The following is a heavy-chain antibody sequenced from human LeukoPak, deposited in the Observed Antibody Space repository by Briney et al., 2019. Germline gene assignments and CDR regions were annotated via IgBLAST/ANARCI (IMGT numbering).Heavy chain of an antibody. CDR2: IFRSGST. CDR1: GYSISSGYY. V-gene: IGHV4-38-2*02. CDR3: TVSTRGYAVLADY. D-gene: IGHD3-3*01. Sequence: SETLSLTCTVSGYSISSGYYWGWMRQPPGKGLEWIGNIFRSGSTHYSPSLKSRVAMSLQTSINQFSLNLFSVTAADTAMYYCTVSTRGYAVLADYWGQGTLVTVSS. J-gene: IGHJ4*02.